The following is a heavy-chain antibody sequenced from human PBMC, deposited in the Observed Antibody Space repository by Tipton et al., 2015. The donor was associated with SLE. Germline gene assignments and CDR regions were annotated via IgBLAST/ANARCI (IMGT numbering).Heavy chain of an antibody. Sequence: SGFTFSSYGMHWVRQAPGKGLEWVAFIRYDGSSKYYADSVKGRFTISRDNSKNTLYLQMNSLRAEDTAVYYCAKDRGVWNWGQGTLVSVSS. D-gene: IGHD3-10*01. CDR2: IRYDGSSK. V-gene: IGHV3-30*02. J-gene: IGHJ4*02. CDR1: GFTFSSYG. CDR3: AKDRGVWN.